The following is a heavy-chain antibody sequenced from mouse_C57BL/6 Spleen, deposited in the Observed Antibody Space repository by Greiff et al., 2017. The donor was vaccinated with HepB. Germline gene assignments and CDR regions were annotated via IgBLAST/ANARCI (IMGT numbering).Heavy chain of an antibody. CDR3: AKGTYIPFAY. V-gene: IGHV1-69*01. CDR2: IDPSDSYT. J-gene: IGHJ3*01. CDR1: GYTFTSYW. Sequence: VQLQQPGAELVMPGASVKLSCKASGYTFTSYWMHWVKQRPGQGLEWIGEIDPSDSYTNYNQKFKGKSTLTVDKSSSTAYMQLSSLTSEDSAVYYCAKGTYIPFAYWGQGTLVTVSA. D-gene: IGHD5-1*01.